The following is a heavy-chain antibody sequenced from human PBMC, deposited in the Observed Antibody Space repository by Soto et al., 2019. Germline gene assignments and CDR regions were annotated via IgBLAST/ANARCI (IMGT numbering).Heavy chain of an antibody. J-gene: IGHJ5*02. CDR3: ARSGRLVPPHNWFDP. D-gene: IGHD3-10*01. CDR1: GGSISSYY. V-gene: IGHV4-59*08. Sequence: PSETLSLTCTVSGGSISSYYWSWIRQPPGKGLEWIGYIYYSGSTNYNPSLKSRVTISVDTSKNQFSLKLSSVTAADTAVYYCARSGRLVPPHNWFDPWGQGTLVTVSS. CDR2: IYYSGST.